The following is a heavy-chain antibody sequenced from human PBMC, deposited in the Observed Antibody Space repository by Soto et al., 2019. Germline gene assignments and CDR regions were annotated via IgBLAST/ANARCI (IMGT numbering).Heavy chain of an antibody. V-gene: IGHV4-38-2*01. CDR1: GHSISSGFYY. J-gene: IGHJ4*02. CDR3: ARYGYSYSMRFFDK. Sequence: PSETLSLTCAVSGHSISSGFYYWGWIRQPPGKGLEWIGSMYHSGSTYYNPSLKSRVTMSLDTSKNQLSLKLTSLTAADTAVYYCARYGYSYSMRFFDKWGQGTRVTVSS. CDR2: MYHSGST. D-gene: IGHD5-18*01.